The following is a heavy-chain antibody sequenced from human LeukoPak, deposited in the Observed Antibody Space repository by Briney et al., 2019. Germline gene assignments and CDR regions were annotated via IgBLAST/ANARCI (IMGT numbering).Heavy chain of an antibody. CDR1: GYSISSGYY. CDR3: ASSEWELRLDY. J-gene: IGHJ4*02. Sequence: SETLSLTCTVSGYSISSGYYWGWIRQPPGKGLEWIGSIYHSGSTYYNPSLKSRVTISVDTSKNQFSLKLSSVTAADTAVYYCASSEWELRLDYWGQGNLVTVSS. D-gene: IGHD1-26*01. V-gene: IGHV4-38-2*02. CDR2: IYHSGST.